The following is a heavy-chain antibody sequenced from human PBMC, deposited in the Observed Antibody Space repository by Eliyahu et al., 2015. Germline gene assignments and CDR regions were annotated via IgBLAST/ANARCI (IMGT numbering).Heavy chain of an antibody. Sequence: QVQLQESGPGMVKPSETLSLNXXVXGGSMTSFYWSWIRQSPGQGLEWLGYIDYTGSTTYNPSLKSRVAISMDKSKNQVFLNLNSVNAADTAKYYCATPGLAYVSGWHYFDYWGRGILVTVSX. CDR3: ATPGLAYVSGWHYFDY. CDR1: GGSMTSFY. J-gene: IGHJ4*02. V-gene: IGHV4-59*01. D-gene: IGHD6-19*01. CDR2: IDYTGST.